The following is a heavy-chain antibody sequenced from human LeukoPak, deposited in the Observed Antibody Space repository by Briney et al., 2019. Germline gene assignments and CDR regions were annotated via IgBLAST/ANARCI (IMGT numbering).Heavy chain of an antibody. CDR1: GGSFSDYN. V-gene: IGHV4-34*01. CDR2: INHSGST. Sequence: SETLSLTCAVYGGSFSDYNWSWIRQPPGKGLEWIGEINHSGSTNYNPSLKSRLTISLDTSKNQFSLKLTSVTAADSAVYYCARHAQQLVRNYYFYSMDVWGTGTTVTVSS. J-gene: IGHJ6*03. D-gene: IGHD6-6*01. CDR3: ARHAQQLVRNYYFYSMDV.